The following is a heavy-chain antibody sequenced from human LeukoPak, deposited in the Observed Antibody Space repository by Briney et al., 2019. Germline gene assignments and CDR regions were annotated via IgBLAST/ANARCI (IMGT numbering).Heavy chain of an antibody. CDR3: ARGPGTIFGVVIMRYYYYGMDV. J-gene: IGHJ6*02. CDR1: GGPFSGYY. D-gene: IGHD3-3*01. V-gene: IGHV4-34*01. Sequence: PSETLSLTCAVYGGPFSGYYWSWIRQPPGKGLEWIGEINHSGSTNYNPSLKSRVTISVDTSKNQFSLKLSSVTAADTAVYYCARGPGTIFGVVIMRYYYYGMDVWGQGTTVTVSS. CDR2: INHSGST.